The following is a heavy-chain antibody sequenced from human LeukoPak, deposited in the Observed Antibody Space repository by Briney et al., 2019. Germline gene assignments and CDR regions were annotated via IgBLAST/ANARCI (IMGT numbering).Heavy chain of an antibody. CDR1: AFSRSTRGVG. CDR2: IYWDDDK. Sequence: SGPTLVNPTQTLTLTCTFHAFSRSTRGVGVGWIRQPPGKAVEWLALIYWDDDKRYSASLKSRLTITKDNSKNQVVLTMTNMDPVDTATYYCAHRQGFGEFQNFDYWGQGTLVTVSS. D-gene: IGHD3-10*01. CDR3: AHRQGFGEFQNFDY. J-gene: IGHJ4*02. V-gene: IGHV2-5*02.